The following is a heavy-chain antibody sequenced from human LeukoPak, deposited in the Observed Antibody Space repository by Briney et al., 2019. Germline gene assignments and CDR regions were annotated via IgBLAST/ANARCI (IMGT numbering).Heavy chain of an antibody. Sequence: PGGSLRLSCAASGFTFSSYSMNWVRQAPGKGLEWVSSISSSSSYIYYADSVKGRFTISRDNAKNTLYLQMNSLRAEDTAVYYCAKDQARVVPAPLDYWGQGTLVTVSS. J-gene: IGHJ4*02. V-gene: IGHV3-21*01. D-gene: IGHD2-2*01. CDR2: ISSSSSYI. CDR3: AKDQARVVPAPLDY. CDR1: GFTFSSYS.